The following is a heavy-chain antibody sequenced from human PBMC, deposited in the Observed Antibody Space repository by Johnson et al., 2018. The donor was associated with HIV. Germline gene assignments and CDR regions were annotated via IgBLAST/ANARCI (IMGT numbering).Heavy chain of an antibody. V-gene: IGHV3-7*01. CDR2: IKQDGSQK. Sequence: MLLVESGGGLVQPGGSLRLSCAASGFTFSSSWMNWVRQAPGKGLEWVANIKQDGSQKSYVDSVKGRFTISRDNTKTSLYLQMDSLRAEDTAVYYCARDGAQQLARDAFDIWGQGTMVTVSS. CDR3: ARDGAQQLARDAFDI. D-gene: IGHD6-13*01. J-gene: IGHJ3*02. CDR1: GFTFSSSW.